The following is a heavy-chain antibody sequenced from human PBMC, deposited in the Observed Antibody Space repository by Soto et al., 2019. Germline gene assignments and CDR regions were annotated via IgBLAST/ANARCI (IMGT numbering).Heavy chain of an antibody. V-gene: IGHV3-23*01. CDR3: VLLYYYDSSGYYGFSAFDI. D-gene: IGHD3-22*01. Sequence: GGSLRLSCAASGFTFSSYAMSWVRQAPGKGLEWVSAISGSGGSTYYEDSVKGRFTISRDNSKNTLYLQMNSLRAEDTAVDYFVLLYYYDSSGYYGFSAFDIWGQGTMVTVSS. CDR2: ISGSGGST. J-gene: IGHJ3*02. CDR1: GFTFSSYA.